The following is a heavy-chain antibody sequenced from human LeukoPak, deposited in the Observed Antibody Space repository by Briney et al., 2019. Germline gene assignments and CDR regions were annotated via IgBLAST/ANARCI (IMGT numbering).Heavy chain of an antibody. J-gene: IGHJ4*02. Sequence: GGSLRLSCAASEFTFSGYWMNWVRQAPGKGPEWVANINQDGSEKHYVDSVKGRFTISRDNAKNTLYLRTNSLRAEDTAVYYCASASSHRIAAGGDYWGQGTLITVSS. CDR3: ASASSHRIAAGGDY. D-gene: IGHD6-13*01. CDR1: EFTFSGYW. CDR2: INQDGSEK. V-gene: IGHV3-7*01.